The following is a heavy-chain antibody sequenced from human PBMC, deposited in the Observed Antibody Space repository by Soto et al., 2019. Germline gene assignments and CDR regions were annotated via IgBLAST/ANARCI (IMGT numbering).Heavy chain of an antibody. V-gene: IGHV4-39*01. D-gene: IGHD3-3*02. CDR2: IYYSGNT. CDR1: GGSISSSSYY. J-gene: IGHJ5*02. CDR3: ASPKIAFYNWFDP. Sequence: SETLSLTCTVSGGSISSSSYYWGWIRQPPGKGLEWIGSIYYSGNTYYNQSLKSRVTISVDTSKNQFSLKLSSVTAADTAVYYCASPKIAFYNWFDPWGQGTLVTASS.